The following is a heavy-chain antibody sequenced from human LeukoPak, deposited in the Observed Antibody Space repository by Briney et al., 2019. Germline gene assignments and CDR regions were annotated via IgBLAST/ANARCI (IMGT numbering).Heavy chain of an antibody. CDR2: INQDGSEK. J-gene: IGHJ4*02. CDR1: RFTFSNYW. Sequence: GGSLRLSCAASRFTFSNYWMNWFRQAPGKGLEWVANINQDGSEKNYEDSVKGRFTISRDNAENSLYLQMNSLGAEDTAVYYCARVRQWLVLTFDYWGQGTLVTVSS. CDR3: ARVRQWLVLTFDY. V-gene: IGHV3-7*01. D-gene: IGHD6-19*01.